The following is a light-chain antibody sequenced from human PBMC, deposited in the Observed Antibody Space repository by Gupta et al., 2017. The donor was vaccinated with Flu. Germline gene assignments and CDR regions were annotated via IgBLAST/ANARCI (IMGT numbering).Light chain of an antibody. CDR2: ATS. CDR3: QQYGSPSYS. J-gene: IGKJ2*03. Sequence: EIVLTQSPGTLSVSPGERATLSCRASQSVSSSYLAWYQQKPGQAPRLLIYATSRRATGIPDRFSGSGSGTGFTLTVSRLEPEDFAVYYCQQYGSPSYSFGQGTKLEIK. V-gene: IGKV3-20*01. CDR1: QSVSSSY.